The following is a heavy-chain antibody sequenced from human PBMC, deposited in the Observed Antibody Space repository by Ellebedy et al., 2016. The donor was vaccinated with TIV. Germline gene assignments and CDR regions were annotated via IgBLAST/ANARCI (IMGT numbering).Heavy chain of an antibody. CDR3: AKDMGYSSIAARRRRDYGMDV. CDR1: GFTFSSYA. Sequence: GESLKISCAASGFTFSSYAMSWVRQAPGKGLEWDSAISGSGGSTYYADSVKGRFTISRDNSKNTLYLQKNSLRTEDTALYYCAKDMGYSSIAARRRRDYGMDVWGQGTTVTVSS. D-gene: IGHD6-6*01. J-gene: IGHJ6*02. V-gene: IGHV3-23*01. CDR2: ISGSGGST.